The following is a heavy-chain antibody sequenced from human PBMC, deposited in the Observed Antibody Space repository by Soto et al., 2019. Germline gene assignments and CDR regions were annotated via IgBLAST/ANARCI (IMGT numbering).Heavy chain of an antibody. Sequence: GGSLRLSCTGSGFPFANFLMSWFRQAPGKGLEWVGFIRSQPYGGTTQYDASVRGRFTISRDDSKGIAYLQMNSLKSEDSGVYYCIGSFPFWGQGTLVTVSS. CDR3: IGSFPF. V-gene: IGHV3-49*03. D-gene: IGHD3-10*01. CDR2: IRSQPYGGTT. CDR1: GFPFANFL. J-gene: IGHJ1*01.